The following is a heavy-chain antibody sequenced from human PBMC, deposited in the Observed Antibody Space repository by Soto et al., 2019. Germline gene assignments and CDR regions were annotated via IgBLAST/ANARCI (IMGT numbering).Heavy chain of an antibody. CDR2: INPNSGVT. D-gene: IGHD6-19*01. J-gene: IGHJ4*02. V-gene: IGHV1-2*04. CDR1: GYTFTGYY. Sequence: ASVKVSCKASGYTFTGYYMHWVRQAPGQGLEWMGWINPNSGVTNYAQKFQGWVTMTRDTSISTAYMELSRLRSDDTAVYYCARAVIAVAGTEAFYYWGLGNLVTVSS. CDR3: ARAVIAVAGTEAFYY.